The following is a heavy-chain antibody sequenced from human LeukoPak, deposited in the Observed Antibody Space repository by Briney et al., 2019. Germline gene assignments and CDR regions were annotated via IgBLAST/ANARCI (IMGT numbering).Heavy chain of an antibody. CDR1: GFTFSSYS. Sequence: GGSLRLSCAASGFTFSSYSMNWLRQAPGKGLEWVSSISSSSSYIYYADLVKGRFTISRDNAKNSLYLQMNSLRAEDTAVYYCARDHYYDSSGYYAGGEYYGMDVWGQGTTVTVSS. CDR2: ISSSSSYI. D-gene: IGHD3-22*01. CDR3: ARDHYYDSSGYYAGGEYYGMDV. V-gene: IGHV3-21*01. J-gene: IGHJ6*02.